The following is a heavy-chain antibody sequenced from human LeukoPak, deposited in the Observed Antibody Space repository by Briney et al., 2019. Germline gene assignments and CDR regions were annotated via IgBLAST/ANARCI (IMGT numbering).Heavy chain of an antibody. V-gene: IGHV3-7*03. CDR2: IKQDGSEK. CDR1: GFTFSSYW. J-gene: IGHJ4*02. Sequence: GGSLRLSCVGSGFTFSSYWMNWIRQAPGKGLEWVANIKQDGSEKYYVDSVKGRFTISRDNAKNSLYLQMYSLRAEDTALYYCARAMDCWGQGTLVTVS. CDR3: ARAMDC.